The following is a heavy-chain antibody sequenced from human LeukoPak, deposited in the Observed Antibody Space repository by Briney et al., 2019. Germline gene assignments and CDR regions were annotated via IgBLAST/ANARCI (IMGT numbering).Heavy chain of an antibody. V-gene: IGHV3-21*01. J-gene: IGHJ4*02. CDR3: ARAVGIAVAGTDY. CDR1: GFTFSSYW. D-gene: IGHD6-19*01. CDR2: ISSSSSYI. Sequence: KPGGSLRLSCAASGFTFSSYWMSWVRQAPGKGLEWVSSISSSSSYIYYADSVKGRFTISRDNAKNSLYLQMNSLRAEDTAVYYCARAVGIAVAGTDYWGQGTLVTVSS.